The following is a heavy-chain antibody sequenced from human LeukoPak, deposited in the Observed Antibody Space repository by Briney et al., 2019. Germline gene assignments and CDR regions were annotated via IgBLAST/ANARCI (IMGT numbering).Heavy chain of an antibody. V-gene: IGHV4-59*01. CDR3: ARSYDTNFDY. D-gene: IGHD3-3*01. CDR1: GGSIRSYY. CDR2: IYFSGST. J-gene: IGHJ4*02. Sequence: SETLSLTCTVSGGSIRSYYWSWIRQPPGKGLEWIGYIYFSGSTSYNPSLKSRVTISVDRSKTQFSLKLSSVAAADTAVYYCARSYDTNFDYWGQGTLVTVSS.